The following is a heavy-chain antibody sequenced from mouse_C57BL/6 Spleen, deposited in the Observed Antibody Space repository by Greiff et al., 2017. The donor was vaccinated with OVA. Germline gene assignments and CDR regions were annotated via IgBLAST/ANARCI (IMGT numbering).Heavy chain of an antibody. Sequence: EVKLQESVAELVRPGASAKLSCTASGFNIKNTYMHWVKQRPEQGLEWIGRIDPANGNTKYAPKFQGKATITADTSSNTAYLQLSSLTSEDTAIYYCARPPSTAQATLGFAYWGQGTLVTVSA. CDR2: IDPANGNT. CDR3: ARPPSTAQATLGFAY. CDR1: GFNIKNTY. D-gene: IGHD3-2*02. J-gene: IGHJ3*01. V-gene: IGHV14-3*01.